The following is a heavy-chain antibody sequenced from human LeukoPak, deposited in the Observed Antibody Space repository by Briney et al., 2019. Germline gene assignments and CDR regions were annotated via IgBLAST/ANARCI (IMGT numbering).Heavy chain of an antibody. D-gene: IGHD2-15*01. CDR3: VKYEGRCSGGRCYCSHFDY. J-gene: IGHJ4*02. CDR2: INPGDSDT. CDR1: DYTFSNSW. V-gene: IGHV5-51*01. Sequence: GEPLKISCKSSDYTFSNSWIGWVRPMPGKGLEWMGIINPGDSDTSFSPSFQGQVTVSVDKSITTSYLPWTSPQAPATAMYYPVKYEGRCSGGRCYCSHFDYWGQGTLVTVPS.